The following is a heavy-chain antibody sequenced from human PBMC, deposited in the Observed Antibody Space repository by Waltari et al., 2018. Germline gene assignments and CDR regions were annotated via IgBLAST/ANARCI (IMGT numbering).Heavy chain of an antibody. V-gene: IGHV1-69*05. Sequence: QVQLVQSGAEVKKPGSSVKVSFKASGGTFSSYAISWVRQAPGQGLEWMGGIIPSFGTANYAQKFQGRVTITTDESTSTAYMELSSLRSEDTAVYYCARSTVGPPTDYYYMDVWGKGTTVTVSS. CDR1: GGTFSSYA. J-gene: IGHJ6*03. CDR3: ARSTVGPPTDYYYMDV. D-gene: IGHD4-17*01. CDR2: IIPSFGTA.